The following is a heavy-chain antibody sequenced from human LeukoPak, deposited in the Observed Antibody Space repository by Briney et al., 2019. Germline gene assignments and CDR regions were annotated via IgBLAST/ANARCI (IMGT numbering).Heavy chain of an antibody. CDR1: GYTFTSYD. Sequence: ASVKVSCKASGYTFTSYDINWVRQATVQGLEWMGWMNPNSGNTGYAQKFQGRVTITRNTSISTAYMELSSLRSEDTAVYYCARDFHCSGSYYNYVWFDPWGQGTLVTVSS. J-gene: IGHJ5*02. CDR2: MNPNSGNT. V-gene: IGHV1-8*03. D-gene: IGHD3-10*02. CDR3: ARDFHCSGSYYNYVWFDP.